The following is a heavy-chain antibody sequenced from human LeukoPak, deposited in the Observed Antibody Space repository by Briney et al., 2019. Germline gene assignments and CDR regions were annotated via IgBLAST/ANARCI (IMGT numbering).Heavy chain of an antibody. Sequence: GGTLRLSCAASGFTFSSYSMNWVRQAPGKGLEWVSSISSSSSYIYYADSVKGRFTISRDNAKNSLYLQMNSLRAEDTAVYYCARDRSSSSSQDWGQGTLVTVSS. CDR1: GFTFSSYS. CDR2: ISSSSSYI. CDR3: ARDRSSSSSQD. D-gene: IGHD6-6*01. J-gene: IGHJ4*02. V-gene: IGHV3-21*01.